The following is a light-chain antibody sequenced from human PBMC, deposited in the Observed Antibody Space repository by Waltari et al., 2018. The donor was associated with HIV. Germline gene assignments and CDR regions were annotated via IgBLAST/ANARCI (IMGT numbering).Light chain of an antibody. V-gene: IGKV3-20*01. CDR3: QQYGGSPIFT. CDR1: ESVSRPY. CDR2: GGS. Sequence: EILLTQSPGTLSLSPGERAILSCRASESVSRPYLAWYQQKAGQAPRLLSAGGSNRATGIPDRFRGSGSGTDFTLTISRLEPEDFAVYYCQQYGGSPIFTVGPGTKVEIK. J-gene: IGKJ3*01.